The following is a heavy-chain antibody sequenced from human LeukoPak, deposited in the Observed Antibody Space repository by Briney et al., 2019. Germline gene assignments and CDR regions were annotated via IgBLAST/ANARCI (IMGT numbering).Heavy chain of an antibody. D-gene: IGHD2-2*01. CDR3: ARHDGAGGLTAAKEAGPNEIDY. V-gene: IGHV4-39*01. CDR1: GGSISSSSYY. CDR2: IYYSGST. J-gene: IGHJ4*02. Sequence: SETLSLTCTVSGGSISSSSYYWGWIRQPPGKGLEWIGSIYYSGSTYYNPSLKSRVTISVDTSKNQFSLKLSSVTAADTAVYYCARHDGAGGLTAAKEAGPNEIDYWGQGTLVTVSS.